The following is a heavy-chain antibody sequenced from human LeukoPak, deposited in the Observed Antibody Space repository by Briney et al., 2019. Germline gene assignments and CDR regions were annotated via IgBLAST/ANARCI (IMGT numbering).Heavy chain of an antibody. V-gene: IGHV3-23*01. CDR3: AKHSGAYSSSWYSDY. D-gene: IGHD6-13*01. CDR2: ISGSGGST. J-gene: IGHJ4*02. CDR1: GFTFSSYA. Sequence: QAGGSLRLSCAASGFTFSSYAMSWVRQAPGKGLEWVSAISGSGGSTYYADSVKGRFTISRDNSKNTLYLQMNSLRAEDTAVYYCAKHSGAYSSSWYSDYWGQGTLVTVSS.